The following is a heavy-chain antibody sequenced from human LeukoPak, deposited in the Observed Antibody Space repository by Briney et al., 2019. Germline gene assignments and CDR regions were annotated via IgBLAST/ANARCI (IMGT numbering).Heavy chain of an antibody. D-gene: IGHD4-17*01. CDR1: GGSISSYY. CDR3: AGDYGDYGYYFDY. CDR2: IYYSGST. J-gene: IGHJ4*02. V-gene: IGHV4-59*01. Sequence: SETLSLTCTVSGGSISSYYWSWIRQPPGKGLEWIGCIYYSGSTNYNPSLKSRVTISVDTSKNQFSLKLSSVTAADTAVYYCAGDYGDYGYYFDYWGQGTLVTVSS.